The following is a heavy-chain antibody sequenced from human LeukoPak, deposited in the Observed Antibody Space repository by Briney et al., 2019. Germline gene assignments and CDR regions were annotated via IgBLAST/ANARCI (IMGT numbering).Heavy chain of an antibody. Sequence: PSETLSLTCTVSGGTIRDYYWSWIRQPAGKGLEWIGLIFNTGNTNYNPSLKSRVTMSVDTSKNQFSLKLSSVTAADTAVYYCARDGKAAMTDYWGQGTPVTVSS. CDR3: ARDGKAAMTDY. J-gene: IGHJ4*02. CDR1: GGTIRDYY. V-gene: IGHV4-4*07. D-gene: IGHD6-25*01. CDR2: IFNTGNT.